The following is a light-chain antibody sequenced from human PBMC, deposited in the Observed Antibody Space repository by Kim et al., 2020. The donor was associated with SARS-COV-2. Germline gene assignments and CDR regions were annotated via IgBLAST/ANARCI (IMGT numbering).Light chain of an antibody. Sequence: EIVLTQSPGTLSLSPGERATLSCRASQSVSSSYFAWYQQKPGQAPRLLIHGASSRATGIPDRFSGSGSGTDFTLTISRLEPEDFAVYYCKQYGSSPYTFGQVTKLEI. CDR2: GAS. V-gene: IGKV3-20*01. CDR1: QSVSSSY. CDR3: KQYGSSPYT. J-gene: IGKJ2*01.